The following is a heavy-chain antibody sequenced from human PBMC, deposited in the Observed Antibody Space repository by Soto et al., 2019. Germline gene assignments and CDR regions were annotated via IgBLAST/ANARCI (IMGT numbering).Heavy chain of an antibody. V-gene: IGHV3-30-3*01. CDR2: ISFDGTDK. J-gene: IGHJ4*02. D-gene: IGHD3-22*01. CDR3: ARSAPYYPLDY. Sequence: QAPGKGLEWVVVISFDGTDKYNADSVKGRFTISRDNSKNTLYLQINSLRPDDTVVYYCARSAPYYPLDYWGQGSLVTVSS.